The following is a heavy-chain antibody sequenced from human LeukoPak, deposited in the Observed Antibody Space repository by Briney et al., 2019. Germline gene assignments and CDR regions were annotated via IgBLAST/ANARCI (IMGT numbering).Heavy chain of an antibody. J-gene: IGHJ3*02. CDR1: GGSISSSNW. Sequence: SETLFLTCAVSGGSISSSNWWSWVRQPPGKGLEWIGEIYHSGSTNYNPSLKSRVTISVDKSKNQFSLKLSSVTAADTAVYYCARDGVEMATTDAFDIWGQGTMVTVSS. CDR2: IYHSGST. CDR3: ARDGVEMATTDAFDI. D-gene: IGHD5-24*01. V-gene: IGHV4-4*02.